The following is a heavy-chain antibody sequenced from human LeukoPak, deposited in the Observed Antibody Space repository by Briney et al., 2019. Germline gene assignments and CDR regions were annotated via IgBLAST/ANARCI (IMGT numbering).Heavy chain of an antibody. D-gene: IGHD4-17*01. CDR3: ARDVPTTVNWFDP. CDR2: ISAYNGNT. Sequence: ASVTVSCKASGDTFISYGINWVRQAPGQGLEWMGRISAYNGNTSYAQKFQGRASMTTDTSTSTAYMELWGLRSDDTAVYYCARDVPTTVNWFDPWGQGTLVTVSS. V-gene: IGHV1-18*01. CDR1: GDTFISYG. J-gene: IGHJ5*02.